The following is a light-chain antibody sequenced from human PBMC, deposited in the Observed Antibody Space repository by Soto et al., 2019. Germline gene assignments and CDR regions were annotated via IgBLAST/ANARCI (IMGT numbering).Light chain of an antibody. J-gene: IGKJ5*01. CDR1: QTIRSN. V-gene: IGKV1-39*01. CDR2: GAS. CDR3: QQSYDHPLT. Sequence: DIQMTQSPSSLSASVGDRVSITCRASQTIRSNVNWFQQKPGEVPKILIYGASTLQSGVPSRFSGSGTGTDFTLTISNVQPEDLATYYCQQSYDHPLTFGQGTRLEI.